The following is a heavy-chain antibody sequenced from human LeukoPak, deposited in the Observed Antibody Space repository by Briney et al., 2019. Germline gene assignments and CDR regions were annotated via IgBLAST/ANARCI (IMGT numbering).Heavy chain of an antibody. J-gene: IGHJ5*02. V-gene: IGHV1-18*01. Sequence: ASVKVPCKASVYTFTSYGISWVRQAPGQGLEWMGWISAYNGNTNYAQKLQGRVTMTTDTSTSTAYMELRSLRSDDTAVYYCARNGRVFRYFVRSWFDPCGQGTLVTVSS. CDR2: ISAYNGNT. CDR3: ARNGRVFRYFVRSWFDP. D-gene: IGHD3-9*01. CDR1: VYTFTSYG.